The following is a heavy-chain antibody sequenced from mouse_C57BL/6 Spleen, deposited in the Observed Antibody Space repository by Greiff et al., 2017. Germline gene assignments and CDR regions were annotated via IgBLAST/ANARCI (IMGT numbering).Heavy chain of an antibody. CDR3: ARIYYGYDGGFAY. Sequence: QVQLKQPGAELVRPGSSVQLSCKASGYTFTSYWMHWVKQRPIQGLEWIGNIDPSDSETHYNQKFKDKATLTVDKSYSTAYMQLRSLTSEDSAVYYCARIYYGYDGGFAYWGQGTLVTVSA. V-gene: IGHV1-52*01. J-gene: IGHJ3*01. CDR1: GYTFTSYW. D-gene: IGHD2-2*01. CDR2: IDPSDSET.